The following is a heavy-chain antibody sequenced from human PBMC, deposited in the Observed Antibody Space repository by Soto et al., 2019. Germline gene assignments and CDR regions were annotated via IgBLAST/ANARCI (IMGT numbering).Heavy chain of an antibody. D-gene: IGHD6-13*01. CDR2: IYPGDSDT. Sequence: GESLKISCKGSGYSFTSYWIGWVRQMPGKGLEWMGIIYPGDSDTRYSPSFQGQVIISADKSISTAYLQWSSLKASDTAMYYCATLNPIAAAEYYFDYWGQGTLVTVSS. CDR1: GYSFTSYW. CDR3: ATLNPIAAAEYYFDY. V-gene: IGHV5-51*01. J-gene: IGHJ4*02.